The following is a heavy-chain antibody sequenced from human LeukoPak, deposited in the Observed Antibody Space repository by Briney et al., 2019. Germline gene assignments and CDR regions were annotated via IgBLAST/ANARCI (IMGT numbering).Heavy chain of an antibody. CDR3: ARAPDIVVVPAAIVYYYYGMDV. J-gene: IGHJ6*02. CDR1: GYTFTGYY. CDR2: INPNSGGT. D-gene: IGHD2-2*01. V-gene: IGHV1-2*02. Sequence: VASVKVSCKASGYTFTGYYMHWVRQAPGQGLEWMGWINPNSGGTNYAQKFQGRVTMTRDTSISTAYMELSRLRSDDTAAYYCARAPDIVVVPAAIVYYYYGMDVWGQGTTVTVSS.